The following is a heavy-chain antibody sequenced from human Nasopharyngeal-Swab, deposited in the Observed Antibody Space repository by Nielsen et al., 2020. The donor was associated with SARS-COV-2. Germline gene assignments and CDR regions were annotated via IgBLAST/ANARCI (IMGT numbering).Heavy chain of an antibody. V-gene: IGHV1-69*04. J-gene: IGHJ4*02. D-gene: IGHD3-22*01. CDR1: GGSFSNYA. Sequence: SVKVSCKASGGSFSNYAISWVRQAPGQGLEWMGRIIPLFGRANYAQKFQGRVTITADKSTSTAYMELSSLRSEDTAVYYCAREAGDSSGYTLVFWDSWGQGTLVTVSS. CDR3: AREAGDSSGYTLVFWDS. CDR2: IIPLFGRA.